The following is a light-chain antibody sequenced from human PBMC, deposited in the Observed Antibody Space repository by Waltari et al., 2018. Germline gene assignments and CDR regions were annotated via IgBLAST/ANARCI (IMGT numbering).Light chain of an antibody. J-gene: IGKJ1*01. CDR2: DAS. Sequence: EIMLTQSPGTLSLSPGERATLSCRASQSISKYLAWYQQKPGQPPRLLSYDASSRATGIPDRFSGSGSGTDFSLTISRLEPEDFAVYYCQKYRTLPATFGQGTKVEIK. V-gene: IGKV3-20*01. CDR3: QKYRTLPAT. CDR1: QSISKY.